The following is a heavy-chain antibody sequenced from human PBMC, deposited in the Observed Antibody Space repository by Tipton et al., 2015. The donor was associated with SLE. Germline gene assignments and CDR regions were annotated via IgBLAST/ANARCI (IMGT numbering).Heavy chain of an antibody. V-gene: IGHV4-39*07. Sequence: TLSLTCAVSGGSISSSSYYWSWIRQPPGKGLEWIGEINHSGSTNYNPSLKSRVTISVDTSKNQFSLKLSSVTAADTAVYYCARRGGIAVADWGQGTLVTVSS. D-gene: IGHD6-19*01. CDR2: INHSGST. J-gene: IGHJ4*02. CDR1: GGSISSSSYY. CDR3: ARRGGIAVAD.